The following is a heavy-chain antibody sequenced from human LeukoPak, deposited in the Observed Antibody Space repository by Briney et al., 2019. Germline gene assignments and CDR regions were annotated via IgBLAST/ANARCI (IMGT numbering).Heavy chain of an antibody. J-gene: IGHJ5*01. D-gene: IGHD4-23*01. V-gene: IGHV3-21*01. CDR2: ISSSSSYI. CDR1: GFTFSSYS. CDR3: ARDRGNSDPGDWFDS. Sequence: GGSLRRSCAASGFTFSSYSMNWVRQAPGKGLEWVSSISSSSSYIYYADSVKGRFTISRDNAKNSLYLQMNSLRAEDTAVYYCARDRGNSDPGDWFDSWGQGTLVTVSS.